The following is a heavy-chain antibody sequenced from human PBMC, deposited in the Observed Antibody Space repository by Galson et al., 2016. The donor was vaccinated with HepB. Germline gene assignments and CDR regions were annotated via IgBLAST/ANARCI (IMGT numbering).Heavy chain of an antibody. V-gene: IGHV3-21*06. Sequence: SLRLSCAASGFTFSSYCMVWVRQAPGKGLEWISSISAGSSYTYYADSLRGRFTISRDNAKNSMCLQMDSLRAEDTAIYYCARGGFRPYDLLLYNYYYDLDVRGRGTTVTVSS. D-gene: IGHD3-9*01. CDR3: ARGGFRPYDLLLYNYYYDLDV. CDR1: GFTFSSYC. CDR2: ISAGSSYT. J-gene: IGHJ6*02.